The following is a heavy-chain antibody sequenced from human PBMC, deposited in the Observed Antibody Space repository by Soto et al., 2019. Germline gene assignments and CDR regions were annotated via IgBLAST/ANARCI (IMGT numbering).Heavy chain of an antibody. J-gene: IGHJ6*02. V-gene: IGHV3-21*01. CDR1: GFNFNSYT. CDR2: ISSSGYI. Sequence: EVQLVESGGGLVKPGWSLRLSCAASGFNFNSYTINWVRQAPGKRLEWLSSISSSGYIFYTDSERRRFTTSRDNAKNSVYLQINRRRAEDTAVYFCARDCSGGSCAPGMDVWGQGTTVTVSS. D-gene: IGHD2-15*01. CDR3: ARDCSGGSCAPGMDV.